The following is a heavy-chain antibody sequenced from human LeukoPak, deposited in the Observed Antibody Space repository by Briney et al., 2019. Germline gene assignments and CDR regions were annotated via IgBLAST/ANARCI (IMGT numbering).Heavy chain of an antibody. CDR1: GFTFSSYS. CDR2: ISSSSSYI. J-gene: IGHJ5*02. V-gene: IGHV3-21*01. CDR3: ARVRIAAPNWFDP. D-gene: IGHD6-6*01. Sequence: GSLRLSCAASGFTFSSYSMNWVRQAPGKGLEWVSSISSSSSYIYYADSVKGRFTISRDNAKNSLYLQMNSLRAEDTAVYYCARVRIAAPNWFDPWGQGTLVTVSS.